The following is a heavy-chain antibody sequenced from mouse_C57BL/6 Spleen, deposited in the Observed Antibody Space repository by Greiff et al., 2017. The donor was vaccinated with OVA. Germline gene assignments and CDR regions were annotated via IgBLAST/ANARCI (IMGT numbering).Heavy chain of an antibody. V-gene: IGHV14-2*01. Sequence: VQLQQSGAELVKPGASVKLSCTASGFTIKDYYMHWVKQRPEQGLEWIGRIDPEDGETKYAPNFKGKATITADTSSNTAYLQLSSLTSEDTAVYYCASIPAWFAGWGQGTMVTVSA. CDR2: IDPEDGET. D-gene: IGHD2-3*01. CDR1: GFTIKDYY. CDR3: ASIPAWFAG. J-gene: IGHJ3*01.